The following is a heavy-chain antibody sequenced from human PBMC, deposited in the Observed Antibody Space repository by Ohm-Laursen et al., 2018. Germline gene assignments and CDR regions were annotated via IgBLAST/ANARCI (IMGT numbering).Heavy chain of an antibody. Sequence: PSETLSLTCAVYGGSFSGYYWSWIRQPPGKGLEWIGYIYYSGSTNYNPSLKSRVTISVDTSKNQFSLRLSSVTAADTAVYYCARGAPRIAAAVPNNWFDPWGQGTLVTVSS. V-gene: IGHV4-59*08. CDR3: ARGAPRIAAAVPNNWFDP. D-gene: IGHD6-13*01. CDR1: GGSFSGYY. CDR2: IYYSGST. J-gene: IGHJ5*02.